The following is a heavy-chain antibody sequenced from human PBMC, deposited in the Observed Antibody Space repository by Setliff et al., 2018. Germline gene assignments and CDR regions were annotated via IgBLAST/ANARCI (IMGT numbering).Heavy chain of an antibody. Sequence: PSETLSLTCTVSGGSISSHYWSWIRQPPGKGLEWIGYIYYSGSTYYNPSLKSRVTISVDTSKNQFSLKLSSVTAADTAVYYCARGQPTYMDVWGKGTTVTVSS. CDR3: ARGQPTYMDV. CDR1: GGSISSHY. CDR2: IYYSGST. D-gene: IGHD6-13*01. J-gene: IGHJ6*03. V-gene: IGHV4-59*11.